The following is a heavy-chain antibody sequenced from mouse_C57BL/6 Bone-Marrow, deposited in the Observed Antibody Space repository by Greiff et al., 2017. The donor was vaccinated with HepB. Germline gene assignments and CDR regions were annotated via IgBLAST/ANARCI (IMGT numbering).Heavy chain of an antibody. Sequence: EVKLVESGPELVKPGASVKISCKASGYSFTGYYMHWVKQSSEKSLEWIGEINPSTGGTSYNQKFKGKATLTVDKSSSTAYMQLKSLTSEDSAVYYCARYRSFYAMDYWGQGTSVTVSS. CDR3: ARYRSFYAMDY. CDR1: GYSFTGYY. V-gene: IGHV1-43*01. J-gene: IGHJ4*01. CDR2: INPSTGGT. D-gene: IGHD2-14*01.